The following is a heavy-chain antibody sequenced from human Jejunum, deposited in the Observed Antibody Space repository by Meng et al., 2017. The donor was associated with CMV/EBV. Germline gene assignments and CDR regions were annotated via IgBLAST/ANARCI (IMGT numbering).Heavy chain of an antibody. CDR3: ARVIMFGGVVVTRYYFEY. CDR2: INAYNGNT. V-gene: IGHV1-18*01. Sequence: TFSSYEISWVRQAPGQGLEWMGWINAYNGNTKYAQRFQGRVTMTTDTSTSTAYMEVRSLTSDDTAVYYCARVIMFGGVVVTRYYFEYWGQGTLVPSPQ. D-gene: IGHD3-16*02. J-gene: IGHJ4*02. CDR1: TFSSYE.